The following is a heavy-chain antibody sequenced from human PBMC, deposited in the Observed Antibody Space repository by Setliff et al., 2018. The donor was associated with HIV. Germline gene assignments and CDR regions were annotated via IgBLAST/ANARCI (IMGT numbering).Heavy chain of an antibody. Sequence: GGSLRLSCTASGFTFSDYYMSWIRQAPEKGLEWISYISSSFGSTDYAGSMKGRFTISRDNAKNSLYLQMNSLRAEDTAVYYCARYNYYSSGSFVFDYWGQGTLVTVSS. D-gene: IGHD3-10*01. CDR1: GFTFSDYY. CDR3: ARYNYYSSGSFVFDY. V-gene: IGHV3-11*06. CDR2: ISSSFGST. J-gene: IGHJ4*02.